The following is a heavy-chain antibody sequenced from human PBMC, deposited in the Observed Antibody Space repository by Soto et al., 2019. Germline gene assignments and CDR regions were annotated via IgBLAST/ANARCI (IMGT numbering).Heavy chain of an antibody. V-gene: IGHV3-30*03. CDR3: ARDPFPHYDILTGPPYYGMDV. J-gene: IGHJ6*02. Sequence: TGGSLRLSCADSGFNFSNYGMHWVRQAPGKGLEWVAAISYDGSNKYYADSVEGRFTISRDNSKSTVYLQMNSLRAEDTAVYYCARDPFPHYDILTGPPYYGMDVWGQGTTVTVSS. D-gene: IGHD3-9*01. CDR2: ISYDGSNK. CDR1: GFNFSNYG.